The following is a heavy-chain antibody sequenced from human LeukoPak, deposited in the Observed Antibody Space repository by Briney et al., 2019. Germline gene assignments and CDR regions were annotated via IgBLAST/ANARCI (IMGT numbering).Heavy chain of an antibody. J-gene: IGHJ4*02. Sequence: GGSLRLSCAASGFTFSSYEMNWVRQAPGKGLEWVGRIQSKTDGGTTEYAAPVKGRFTISRDDSKTTLCLQMNSLKTEDTAVYYCATLTVRGVINIWGQGTLVTVSS. CDR2: IQSKTDGGTT. CDR3: ATLTVRGVINI. D-gene: IGHD3-10*01. CDR1: GFTFSSYE. V-gene: IGHV3-15*01.